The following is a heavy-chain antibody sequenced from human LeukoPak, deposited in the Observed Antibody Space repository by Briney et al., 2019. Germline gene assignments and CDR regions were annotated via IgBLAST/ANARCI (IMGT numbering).Heavy chain of an antibody. D-gene: IGHD6-19*01. Sequence: SETLSLTCIVSGGSISSYSWTWIRQPAGEGLEWIGRIYTSATTNYNPSLKSRVTMSVDTSKNQFSLKLSSVTAADTAVYYCARDSGSGWSVYYYYYMDVWGKGTTVTVSS. J-gene: IGHJ6*03. V-gene: IGHV4-4*07. CDR1: GGSISSYS. CDR2: IYTSATT. CDR3: ARDSGSGWSVYYYYYMDV.